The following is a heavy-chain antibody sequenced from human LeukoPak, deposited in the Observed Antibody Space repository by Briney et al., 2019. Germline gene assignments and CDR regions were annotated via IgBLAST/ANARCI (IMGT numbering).Heavy chain of an antibody. CDR2: IYYSGST. CDR3: ARGGDPIIDY. J-gene: IGHJ4*02. Sequence: PSETLSLTCTVSSGSISSYYWSWIRQPPGKGLEWIGYIYYSGSTNYNPSLKSRVTISVDTSKNQFSLKLSSVTAADTAVYYCARGGDPIIDYWGQGTLVTVSS. V-gene: IGHV4-59*01. CDR1: SGSISSYY. D-gene: IGHD3-10*01.